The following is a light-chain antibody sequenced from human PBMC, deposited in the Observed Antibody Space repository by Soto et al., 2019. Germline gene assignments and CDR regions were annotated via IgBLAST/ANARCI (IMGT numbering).Light chain of an antibody. CDR1: KSVSSSY. V-gene: IGKV3-20*01. CDR3: QQYGSSPLYT. Sequence: EIVLTQSPGTLSLSPGERATLYCRASKSVSSSYLAWYQQKPSQAPRLLIYGASSRATGIPDRFSGSGSGTDFTLTISRLEPEDFAVYYCQQYGSSPLYTFGQGTKLEIK. CDR2: GAS. J-gene: IGKJ2*01.